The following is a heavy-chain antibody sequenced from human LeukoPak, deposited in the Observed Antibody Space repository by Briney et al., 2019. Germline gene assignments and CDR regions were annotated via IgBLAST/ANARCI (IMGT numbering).Heavy chain of an antibody. J-gene: IGHJ6*02. D-gene: IGHD2-21*01. V-gene: IGHV3-15*01. Sequence: GGSLRLSCAASGFTVSNAWMSWVRQAPGKGLEWVGRVKSKADGGTIAYAAPVKGRFSISRDDSKNTVYMQMDSLKTDDTAMYYCSKFQDGMDVWGQGTTVTVSS. CDR1: GFTVSNAW. CDR2: VKSKADGGTI. CDR3: SKFQDGMDV.